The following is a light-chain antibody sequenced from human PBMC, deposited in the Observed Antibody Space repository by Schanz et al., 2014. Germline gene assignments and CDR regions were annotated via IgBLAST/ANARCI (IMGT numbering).Light chain of an antibody. CDR3: AAWDDSLNGPV. J-gene: IGLJ2*01. CDR2: KDD. CDR1: SSNIGG. Sequence: QSVLTQPPSASGTPGQRVIISCSGTSSNIGGIYWYQQVSGTAPKLLIYKDDQRPSGVPDRFSGSKSGTSASLAISGLQSEDEADYFCAAWDDSLNGPVFGGGTKLTVL. V-gene: IGLV1-44*01.